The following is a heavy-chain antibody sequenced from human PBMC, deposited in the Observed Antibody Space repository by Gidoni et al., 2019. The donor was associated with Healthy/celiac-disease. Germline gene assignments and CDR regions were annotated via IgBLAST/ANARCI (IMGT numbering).Heavy chain of an antibody. CDR2: INHSGST. D-gene: IGHD6-13*01. J-gene: IGHJ4*02. CDR3: ARARIAAAGKHFDY. CDR1: GGSFSGYY. V-gene: IGHV4-34*01. Sequence: QVQLQQWGAGLLKPSETLSLTCAVYGGSFSGYYWSWIRQPPGKGLEWIGEINHSGSTNYNPSLKSRVTISVDTSKNQFSLKLSSVTAADTAVYYCARARIAAAGKHFDYWGQGTLVTVSS.